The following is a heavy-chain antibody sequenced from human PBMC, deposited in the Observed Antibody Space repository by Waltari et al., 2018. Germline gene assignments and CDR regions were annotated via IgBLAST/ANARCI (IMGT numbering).Heavy chain of an antibody. CDR1: GGSINNYY. Sequence: QVQLQESGPGLVKPSKTLSLTCTVSGGSINNYYWSWIRQPPGKGLAWIGFIYYSGNTNYSRSLRSRVTISIDTSKSQFSLKLTAVTAADTAVYYCARGRLRDFDVDYQFYYAMDVWGQGTTVAVSS. CDR2: IYYSGNT. D-gene: IGHD3-9*01. CDR3: ARGRLRDFDVDYQFYYAMDV. V-gene: IGHV4-59*13. J-gene: IGHJ6*02.